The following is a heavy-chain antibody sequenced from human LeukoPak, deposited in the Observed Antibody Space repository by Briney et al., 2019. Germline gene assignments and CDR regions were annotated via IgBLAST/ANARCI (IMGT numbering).Heavy chain of an antibody. CDR1: GFTFSSYS. CDR2: ISSSSSYI. V-gene: IGHV3-21*01. D-gene: IGHD3-16*02. Sequence: GGSLRLSCAASGFTFSSYSMNWVRQAPGKGLEWVLSISSSSSYIYYADSVKGRFTISRDNAKNSLYLQMNSLRAEDTAVYYCARDFGGVIVPAYYFDYWGQGTLVTVSS. CDR3: ARDFGGVIVPAYYFDY. J-gene: IGHJ4*02.